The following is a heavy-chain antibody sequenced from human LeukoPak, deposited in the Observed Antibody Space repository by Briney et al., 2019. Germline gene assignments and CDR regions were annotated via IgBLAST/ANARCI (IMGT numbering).Heavy chain of an antibody. J-gene: IGHJ6*02. CDR3: ARARCSGGSCTDYYGMDV. D-gene: IGHD2-15*01. CDR2: ISYDGRNK. CDR1: GFTFSTYG. V-gene: IGHV3-30*03. Sequence: GRSLRLSCAAVGFTFSTYGMHWVRQAPRKGLEWVAAISYDGRNKYNVDSVKGRFTISRDNSKNTLYLEMNSLRDEDTAVYYCARARCSGGSCTDYYGMDVWGQGTTVTVSS.